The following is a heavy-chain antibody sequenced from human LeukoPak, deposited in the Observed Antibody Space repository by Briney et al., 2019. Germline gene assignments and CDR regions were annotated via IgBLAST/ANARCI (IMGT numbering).Heavy chain of an antibody. J-gene: IGHJ4*02. D-gene: IGHD1-7*01. CDR1: GFTFSSYG. Sequence: PGRSLRLSCAASGFTFSSYGMHWVRQAPGKGLEWVAVISYDGSNKYYADSVKGRFTISRDNSKNTLYLQMNSLRAEDTAVYYCARDVGITGTTFGAHDYWGQGTLVTVSS. CDR3: ARDVGITGTTFGAHDY. V-gene: IGHV3-30*03. CDR2: ISYDGSNK.